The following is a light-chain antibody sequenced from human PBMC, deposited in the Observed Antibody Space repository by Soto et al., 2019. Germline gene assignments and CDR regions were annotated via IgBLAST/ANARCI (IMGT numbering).Light chain of an antibody. J-gene: IGKJ4*01. V-gene: IGKV3-11*01. CDR1: QSVSSY. CDR2: DAS. CDR3: QQRSNWTLT. Sequence: IVFTQSPATLSLSPVGRATLSCRASQSVSSYLAWYQQKPGQAPRLLIYDASNTATGIPARFSGSGSGTDFTLTISSLEPEDFAVYYCQQRSNWTLTFGGGTKVDIK.